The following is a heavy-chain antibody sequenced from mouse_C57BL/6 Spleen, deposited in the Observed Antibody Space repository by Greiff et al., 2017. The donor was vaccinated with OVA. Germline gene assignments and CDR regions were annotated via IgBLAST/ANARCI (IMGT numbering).Heavy chain of an antibody. CDR3: AREDDYLYAMDY. D-gene: IGHD2-4*01. CDR1: GYSITSGYY. J-gene: IGHJ4*01. V-gene: IGHV3-6*01. CDR2: ISYDGSN. Sequence: EVQVVESGPGLVKPSQSLSLTCSVTGYSITSGYYWNWIRQFPGNKLEWMGYISYDGSNNYNPSLKNRISITRDTSKNQFFLKLNSVTTEDTATYYCAREDDYLYAMDYWGQGTSVTVSS.